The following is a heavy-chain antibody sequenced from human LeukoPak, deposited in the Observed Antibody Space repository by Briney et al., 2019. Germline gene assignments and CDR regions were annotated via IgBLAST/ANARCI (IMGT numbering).Heavy chain of an antibody. V-gene: IGHV3-74*03. D-gene: IGHD2-15*01. Sequence: GGSLRLSCAASGFTFSSYWMHWVRQAPGKGPVWVSRINSDGTGTMYADSVKGRFTISRDNAKNTLYLQMNSLRAEDTAVYYCARSGLGYCSDGSCYPNWFDPWGQGTLVTVSS. CDR1: GFTFSSYW. J-gene: IGHJ5*02. CDR3: ARSGLGYCSDGSCYPNWFDP. CDR2: INSDGTGT.